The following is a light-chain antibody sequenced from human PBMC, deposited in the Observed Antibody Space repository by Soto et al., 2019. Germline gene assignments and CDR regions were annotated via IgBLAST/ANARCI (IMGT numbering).Light chain of an antibody. CDR2: AAS. CDR1: QSISSY. J-gene: IGKJ3*01. CDR3: QQSYGNPIT. Sequence: DIPTTQSPSSLSASVGDRVTITCRASQSISSYLNWYQQKPGKAPKLLIYAASSLQSGVPSRFSGSGSGTDFTLTISSLQPDDSATYYCQQSYGNPITFGPGTKVNIK. V-gene: IGKV1-39*01.